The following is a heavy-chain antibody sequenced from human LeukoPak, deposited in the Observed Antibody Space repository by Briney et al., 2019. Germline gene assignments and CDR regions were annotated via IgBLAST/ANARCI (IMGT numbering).Heavy chain of an antibody. D-gene: IGHD6-19*01. V-gene: IGHV3-23*01. CDR1: GFTFSSYS. CDR2: ITSSGEST. CDR3: AKRSSSTSGYFDS. Sequence: PGGSLRLSCAASGFTFSSYSMTWVRRAPGKGLEWVSAITSSGESTDYADSVKGRFTISRDNSNNMLYLQMSSLRADDTAMYFCAKRSSSTSGYFDSWGQGILVTVSS. J-gene: IGHJ4*02.